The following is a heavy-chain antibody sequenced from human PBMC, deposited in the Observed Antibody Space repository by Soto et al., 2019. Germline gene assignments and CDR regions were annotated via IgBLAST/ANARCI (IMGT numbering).Heavy chain of an antibody. V-gene: IGHV3-30*18. CDR3: AKDWGDIVGVVAARYGMDV. D-gene: IGHD2-15*01. J-gene: IGHJ6*02. CDR2: ISYDGSNK. CDR1: GFTFSSYG. Sequence: QVQLVESGGGVVQPGRSLRLSCAASGFTFSSYGMHWVRQARGKGLEWVAVISYDGSNKCYADSVKGRFTISRDNSNHTPYLPINSLRAEDTAVYYCAKDWGDIVGVVAARYGMDVWGQGTTVTVSS.